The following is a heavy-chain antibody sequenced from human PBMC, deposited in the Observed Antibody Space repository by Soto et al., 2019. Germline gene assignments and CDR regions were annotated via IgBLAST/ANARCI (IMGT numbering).Heavy chain of an antibody. CDR1: GGSISSSSYY. D-gene: IGHD3-22*01. J-gene: IGHJ3*02. V-gene: IGHV4-39*07. CDR3: ARWSITMRVVVKHALDI. CDR2: IYYSGST. Sequence: SETLSLTCTVSGGSISSSSYYWGWIRQPPGKGLEWIGSIYYSGSTYYNPSLKSRVTISVDTSKNQFSLKLSSVTAADTAVYYCARWSITMRVVVKHALDIWGQGTMVTVSS.